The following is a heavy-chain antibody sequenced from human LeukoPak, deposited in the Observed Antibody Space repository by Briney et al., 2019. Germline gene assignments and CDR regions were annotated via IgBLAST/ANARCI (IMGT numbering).Heavy chain of an antibody. CDR1: GGTFSSYA. D-gene: IGHD6-19*01. V-gene: IGHV1-69*05. CDR3: ATTSLIAVAGPNTYFDY. CDR2: IIPIFGTA. J-gene: IGHJ4*02. Sequence: SVKVSCKASGGTFSSYAISWVGQAPGQGLEGMGGIIPIFGTANYAQKFQGRVTITTDESTSTAYMELSSLRSEDTAVYYCATTSLIAVAGPNTYFDYWGQGTLVTVSS.